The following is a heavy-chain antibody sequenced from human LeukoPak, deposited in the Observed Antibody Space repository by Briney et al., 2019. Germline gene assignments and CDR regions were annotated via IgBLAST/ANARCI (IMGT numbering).Heavy chain of an antibody. Sequence: ASVKVSCKASGYTFTCYYMHWVRQAPGQGLEWMGRINPNSGGTNYAQKFQGRVTMTRDTSISTAYMELSRLRSDDTAVYYCAREGIAVADPAFDIWGQGTMVTVSS. CDR2: INPNSGGT. CDR3: AREGIAVADPAFDI. V-gene: IGHV1-2*06. J-gene: IGHJ3*02. CDR1: GYTFTCYY. D-gene: IGHD6-19*01.